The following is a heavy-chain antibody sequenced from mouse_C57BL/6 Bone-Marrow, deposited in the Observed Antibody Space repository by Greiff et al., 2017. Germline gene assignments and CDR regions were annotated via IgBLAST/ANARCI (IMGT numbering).Heavy chain of an antibody. CDR1: GFTFSSYG. D-gene: IGHD1-1*01. Sequence: EVKVVESGGDLVKPGGSLKLSCAASGFTFSSYGMSWVRQTPDKRLEWVATISSGGSYTYYPDSVKGRFTISRDNAKNTLYLQMSSLKSEDTAMYYCARESNLHYYGSSVFAYWGQGTLVTVSA. J-gene: IGHJ3*01. V-gene: IGHV5-6*01. CDR3: ARESNLHYYGSSVFAY. CDR2: ISSGGSYT.